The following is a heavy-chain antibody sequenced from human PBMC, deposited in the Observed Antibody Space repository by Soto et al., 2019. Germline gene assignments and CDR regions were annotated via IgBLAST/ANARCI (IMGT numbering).Heavy chain of an antibody. Sequence: EVHLLDSGGGLVQPGGSLRLSCATSGFTFTTYAMSWVRQAPGKGLEWVSTISGGGGSTYYADSVKGRFTISRDNSKKTLDLQMNSLRAEDTAVYYCAKDGPYYDILTGFYNRGDYFDYWGQGTLVTVSS. CDR1: GFTFTTYA. V-gene: IGHV3-23*01. J-gene: IGHJ4*02. D-gene: IGHD3-9*01. CDR2: ISGGGGST. CDR3: AKDGPYYDILTGFYNRGDYFDY.